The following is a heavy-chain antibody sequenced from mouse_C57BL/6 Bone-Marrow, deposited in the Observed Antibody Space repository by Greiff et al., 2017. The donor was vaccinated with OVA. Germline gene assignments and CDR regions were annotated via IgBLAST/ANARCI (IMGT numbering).Heavy chain of an antibody. J-gene: IGHJ2*01. Sequence: QVQLQQSGAELVRPGTSVKVSCKASGYAFTNYLIEWVKQRPGQGLEWIGVINPGSGGTNYNEKFKGKATLTADKSSSTAYMQLSSLTSEDSAVFFCAKRNPVVVDNWGQGTPLTVSS. CDR3: AKRNPVVVDN. CDR2: INPGSGGT. D-gene: IGHD1-1*01. CDR1: GYAFTNYL. V-gene: IGHV1-54*01.